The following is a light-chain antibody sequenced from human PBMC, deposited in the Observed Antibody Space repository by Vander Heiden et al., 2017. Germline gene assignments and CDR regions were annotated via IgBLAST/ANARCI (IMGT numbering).Light chain of an antibody. CDR3: QQSYSIPFT. Sequence: DSQMTQTPSSLSASVGDRVTITCRASQNINTYLVLYQQKPGKAPNLLIYAASTLQSDVPSRFIASGSDTDFTLTISGLHPDDFATYYCQQSYSIPFTFGQGTRLEVK. V-gene: IGKV1-39*01. J-gene: IGKJ2*01. CDR1: QNINTY. CDR2: AAS.